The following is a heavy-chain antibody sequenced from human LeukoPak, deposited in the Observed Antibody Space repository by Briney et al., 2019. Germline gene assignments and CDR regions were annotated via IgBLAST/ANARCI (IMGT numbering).Heavy chain of an antibody. Sequence: PGGSLRLSCAASAFTFSSYSMNWVRQAPGKGLEWVSFISTSSSYIHYADSVKGRFTISRDNAKNSLYLQMNSLRAEDTAVYYCARGGSYLSAFDIWGQGTMVTVSS. CDR3: ARGGSYLSAFDI. CDR2: ISTSSSYI. CDR1: AFTFSSYS. D-gene: IGHD1-26*01. J-gene: IGHJ3*02. V-gene: IGHV3-21*01.